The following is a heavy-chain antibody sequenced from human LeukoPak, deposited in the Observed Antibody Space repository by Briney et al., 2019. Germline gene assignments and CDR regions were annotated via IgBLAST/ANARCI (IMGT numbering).Heavy chain of an antibody. V-gene: IGHV3-48*01. J-gene: IGHJ4*02. CDR2: ISKNSDST. CDR3: GRDNWSDAGTLGRDF. Sequence: PGGSLRLSCAASGFTFRHFGMNWVRQAPGKGLEGISYISKNSDSTYYADSVKGRFSVSRDNAMKSLFLQMISLRADDAALYYCGRDNWSDAGTLGRDFWGQGLLVTVS. CDR1: GFTFRHFG. D-gene: IGHD1-1*01.